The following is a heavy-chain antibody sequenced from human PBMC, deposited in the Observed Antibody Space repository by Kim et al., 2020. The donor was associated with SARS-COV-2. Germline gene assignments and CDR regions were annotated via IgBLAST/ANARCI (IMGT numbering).Heavy chain of an antibody. CDR3: ARGDYYDSSGYLGY. CDR1: GDTFSSYA. J-gene: IGHJ4*02. D-gene: IGHD3-22*01. Sequence: SVKVSCKASGDTFSSYAISWVRQAPGQGLEWMGGIIPNYGTANYAQKLQGRVTITADESTSTAYMELSSLRSDDTAVYYCARGDYYDSSGYLGYWGQGTLVTVSS. CDR2: IIPNYGTA. V-gene: IGHV1-69*13.